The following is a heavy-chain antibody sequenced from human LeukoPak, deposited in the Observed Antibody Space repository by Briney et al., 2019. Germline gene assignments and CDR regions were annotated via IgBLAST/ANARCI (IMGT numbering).Heavy chain of an antibody. J-gene: IGHJ5*02. CDR2: ISAYNGNT. V-gene: IGHV1-18*01. CDR3: ARAEQQLHWFDP. Sequence: GASVNVSYKPSGYTFTNYGINWVRQAPGQPLEWMGWISAYNGNTKYAQKLQGRVTMTTDTSTSTAYMELKSLRSDDTAVYYVARAEQQLHWFDPWGQGTLVTVSS. D-gene: IGHD6-13*01. CDR1: GYTFTNYG.